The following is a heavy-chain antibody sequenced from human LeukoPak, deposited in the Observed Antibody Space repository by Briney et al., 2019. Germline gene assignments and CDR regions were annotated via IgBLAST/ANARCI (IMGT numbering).Heavy chain of an antibody. V-gene: IGHV3-21*01. Sequence: GGSLRLSCAASGFTFSSYSMNWVRQAPGKGLEWVSSISSSSSYIYYADSVKGRFTISRDNAKNSLYLQMNSLRAEDTAVYYCASVLNIAVAGNGNTWGQGTPVTVSS. D-gene: IGHD6-19*01. CDR3: ASVLNIAVAGNGNT. CDR1: GFTFSSYS. J-gene: IGHJ5*02. CDR2: ISSSSSYI.